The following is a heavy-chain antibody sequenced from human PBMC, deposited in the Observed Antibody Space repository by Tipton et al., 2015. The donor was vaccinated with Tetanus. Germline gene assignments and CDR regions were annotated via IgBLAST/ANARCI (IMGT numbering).Heavy chain of an antibody. Sequence: GLVKPSETLSLTCTVSGDSISSSYWSWIRQPPGKGLGWIGYIYVPESAKNYNPSLQSRVAISIDTSKSQFSMTLTSVTAADTAVYYCARVANRSRRRGYDLWGQGKMVIVSS. D-gene: IGHD2-15*01. V-gene: IGHV4-59*01. CDR2: IYVPESA. CDR3: ARVANRSRRRGYDL. CDR1: GDSISSSY. J-gene: IGHJ3*01.